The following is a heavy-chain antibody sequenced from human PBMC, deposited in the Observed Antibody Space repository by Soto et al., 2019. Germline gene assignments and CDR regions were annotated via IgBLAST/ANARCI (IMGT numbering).Heavy chain of an antibody. CDR1: GFTFNNYA. CDR2: ISGGGDTT. V-gene: IGHV3-23*01. D-gene: IGHD3-10*01. Sequence: EVQLLESGGGLVQPGGSLRLSCAASGFTFNNYAMTWFRQAPGQGLEWVSAISGGGDTTSYADSVKGRFTVSRDGSKNTLDLQMSSLRAEDTALYYCAKGRGGSGSLTPRVDFWCQGTLVTVSS. J-gene: IGHJ4*02. CDR3: AKGRGGSGSLTPRVDF.